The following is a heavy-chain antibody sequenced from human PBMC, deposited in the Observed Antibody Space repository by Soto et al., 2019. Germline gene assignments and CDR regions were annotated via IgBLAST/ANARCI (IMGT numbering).Heavy chain of an antibody. CDR2: ISGSGGSA. V-gene: IGHV3-23*01. Sequence: EVQLLESGGGLVQPGGSLRLSCAASGFTFSSYAMSWVRQAPGKGLEWVSAISGSGGSAYYADSVKGRFTISSDNTKNTLYVQMNRLRAEDAAVYYCAKGRDVILMEYATGYDYWGQGTLVTVSS. CDR1: GFTFSSYA. D-gene: IGHD2-8*01. J-gene: IGHJ4*02. CDR3: AKGRDVILMEYATGYDY.